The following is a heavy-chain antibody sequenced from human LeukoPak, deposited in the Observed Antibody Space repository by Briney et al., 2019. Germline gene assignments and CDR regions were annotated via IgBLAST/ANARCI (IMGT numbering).Heavy chain of an antibody. V-gene: IGHV1-2*02. CDR1: GYTFTGYY. D-gene: IGHD6-13*01. Sequence: GASVKVSCKASGYTFTGYYMHWVRQAPGQGLEWMGWINPNSGGTNYAQKFQGRVTMTRDTSISTAYMELSRLRSDDTAVYYCARVRYSSSWRPFDYWGQGTLVTVSS. CDR3: ARVRYSSSWRPFDY. CDR2: INPNSGGT. J-gene: IGHJ4*02.